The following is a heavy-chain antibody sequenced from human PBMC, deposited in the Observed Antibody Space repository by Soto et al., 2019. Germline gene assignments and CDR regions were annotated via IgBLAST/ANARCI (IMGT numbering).Heavy chain of an antibody. V-gene: IGHV3-30*18. CDR1: GFTFSSYG. D-gene: IGHD6-13*01. J-gene: IGHJ6*02. Sequence: GGSLRLSCAASGFTFSSYGMHWVRQAPGKELEWVAVISYDGSNKYYADSVKGRFTISRDNSKNTLYLQMNSLRAEDTAVYYCAKESHSSWYFPGRYYYYYGMDVWGQGTTVTVSS. CDR3: AKESHSSWYFPGRYYYYYGMDV. CDR2: ISYDGSNK.